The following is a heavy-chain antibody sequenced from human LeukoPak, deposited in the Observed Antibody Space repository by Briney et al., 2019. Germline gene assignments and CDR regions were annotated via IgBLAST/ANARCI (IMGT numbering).Heavy chain of an antibody. Sequence: PSEALSLTCIVSGCSINSYSWTWIRQPPGEGLEWIGHIYNRWSTNYHPALKRRVTISVDTNRNQFSLKLSSVTAADAGVYYCARGGTYTNPGFYKWFDRWLQGILVTV. J-gene: IGHJ5*02. CDR2: IYNRWST. CDR3: ARGGTYTNPGFYKWFDR. V-gene: IGHV4-59*01. CDR1: GCSINSYS. D-gene: IGHD2-2*02.